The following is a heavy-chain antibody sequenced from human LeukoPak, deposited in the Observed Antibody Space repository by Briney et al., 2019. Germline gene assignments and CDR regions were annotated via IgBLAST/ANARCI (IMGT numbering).Heavy chain of an antibody. CDR3: AKIRGAAAVGTSSDFDY. CDR2: ISGSGGST. V-gene: IGHV3-23*01. Sequence: GGSLRLSCAASGFTFSSYWMSWVRQAPGKGLEWVSAISGSGGSTFYADSVKGRFTISRDNSKNTLFLLLNSLRAEDTAVYYCAKIRGAAAVGTSSDFDYWGQGTLVTVSS. J-gene: IGHJ4*02. CDR1: GFTFSSYW. D-gene: IGHD6-13*01.